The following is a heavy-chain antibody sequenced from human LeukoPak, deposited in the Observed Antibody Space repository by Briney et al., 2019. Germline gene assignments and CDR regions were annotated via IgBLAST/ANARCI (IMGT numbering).Heavy chain of an antibody. CDR2: ISNSSSYI. CDR1: GFTFSSYS. D-gene: IGHD3-10*01. V-gene: IGHV3-21*01. J-gene: IGHJ5*02. Sequence: PGGSLTLSCAASGFTFSSYSMNWLRQAPGKGLEWVSSISNSSSYIYYADSVKGRFTISRDNAKNSLYLQMNSLRAEDTAVYYCARGDRSGNYYGSGSPWGQGTLVTVSS. CDR3: ARGDRSGNYYGSGSP.